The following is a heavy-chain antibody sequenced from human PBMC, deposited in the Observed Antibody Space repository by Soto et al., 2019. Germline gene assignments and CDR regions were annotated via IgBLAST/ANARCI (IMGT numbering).Heavy chain of an antibody. CDR1: GFTFSDHY. CDR2: IRNKPMSYTT. CDR3: SRVRDYTPDY. D-gene: IGHD4-4*01. J-gene: IGHJ4*02. Sequence: EVPLVESGGGLVQPGGSLRLSCAASGFTFSDHYMDWVHQAPGKGLEWIGRIRNKPMSYTTEYAASVKGRFTISRDDSKSSLYLQMNSLKTEDTAVYYCSRVRDYTPDYWGQGTLVTVSS. V-gene: IGHV3-72*01.